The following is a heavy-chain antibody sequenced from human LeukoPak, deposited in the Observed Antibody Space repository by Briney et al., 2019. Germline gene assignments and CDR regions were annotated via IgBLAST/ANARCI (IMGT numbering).Heavy chain of an antibody. Sequence: PSETLSLTCAVYGGSFSGYYWSWIRQPPGKGLEWIGEINHSGSTNYNPSLKSRVTISLDTSKNQISLKLSSVTAADSAVYYCATYYYDSSGYPKFDYWGQGTLVTVSS. CDR2: INHSGST. J-gene: IGHJ4*02. D-gene: IGHD3-22*01. V-gene: IGHV4-34*01. CDR3: ATYYYDSSGYPKFDY. CDR1: GGSFSGYY.